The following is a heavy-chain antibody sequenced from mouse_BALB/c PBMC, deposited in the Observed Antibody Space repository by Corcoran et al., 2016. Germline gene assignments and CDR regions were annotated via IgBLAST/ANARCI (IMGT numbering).Heavy chain of an antibody. J-gene: IGHJ2*01. CDR1: GYTFTNYG. CDR3: ARGSSGYAY. D-gene: IGHD3-1*01. CDR2: INTYTGEP. V-gene: IGHV9-1*02. Sequence: QIQLVQSGPALKKPGETVKISCKASGYTFTNYGMNWVKQAPGKGLKGMGWINTYTGEPTYADDFKGRFAFSLETSASTAYLQIKNLKNEDMATYCWARGSSGYAYWGQGTTLTVSS.